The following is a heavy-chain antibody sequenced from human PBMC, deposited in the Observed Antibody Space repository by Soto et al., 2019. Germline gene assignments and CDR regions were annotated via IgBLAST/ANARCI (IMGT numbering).Heavy chain of an antibody. CDR3: ASGSDYVSSMLDY. V-gene: IGHV3-30-3*01. D-gene: IGHD4-17*01. CDR1: GFTFSSYA. Sequence: GGSLRLSCAASGFTFSSYAMHWVRQAPGKGLEWVAVISYDGSNKYYADSVKGRFTISRDNSKNMLYLQMNSLRAEDTAVYYCASGSDYVSSMLDYWGQGTLVTVSS. J-gene: IGHJ4*02. CDR2: ISYDGSNK.